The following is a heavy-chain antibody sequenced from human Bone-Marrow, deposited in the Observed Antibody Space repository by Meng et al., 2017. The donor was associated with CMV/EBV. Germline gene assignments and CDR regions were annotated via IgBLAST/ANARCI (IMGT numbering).Heavy chain of an antibody. CDR2: IRSKANSYAT. CDR3: TRPFSGSYYYYGMDV. CDR1: GFTFSGSA. J-gene: IGHJ6*02. D-gene: IGHD1-26*01. V-gene: IGHV3-73*01. Sequence: GGSLRLSCAASGFTFSGSAMHWVRQASGKGLEWVGRIRSKANSYATAYAASVKGRFTISRDDSKNTAYLQMNSLKTEDTAVYYCTRPFSGSYYYYGMDVWGQGTTVTVYS.